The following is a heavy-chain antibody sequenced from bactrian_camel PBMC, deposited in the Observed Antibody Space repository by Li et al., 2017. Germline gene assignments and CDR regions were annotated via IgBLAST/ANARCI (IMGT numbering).Heavy chain of an antibody. CDR3: SVATTSATFNY. V-gene: IGHV3S40*01. CDR1: GFTFSDQW. Sequence: DVQLVESGGGLVQPGGSLRLSCATSGFTFSDQWMSWVRQAPGKGLEWVSTIRSFGYSTYYADSVKGRFTISRDNAKNTVYLQMNSLKPEDTALYYCSVATTSATFNYWGQGTQVTVS. D-gene: IGHD5*01. CDR2: IRSFGYST. J-gene: IGHJ4*01.